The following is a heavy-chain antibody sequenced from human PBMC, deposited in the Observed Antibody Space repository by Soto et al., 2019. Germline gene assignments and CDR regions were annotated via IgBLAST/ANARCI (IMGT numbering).Heavy chain of an antibody. CDR1: GYTFTGYY. V-gene: IGHV1-2*04. D-gene: IGHD2-21*01. Sequence: ASVKVSCKASGYTFTGYYMQWVRQAPGQGLEGMGWINPNSGGTNYAQKFQGWVTMTRDTSVSTAYMELSRLRSEDTAGYYCARGAPLFLCFAEEDTYYSYYGMDVWGQGTTVTVSS. CDR3: ARGAPLFLCFAEEDTYYSYYGMDV. CDR2: INPNSGGT. J-gene: IGHJ6*02.